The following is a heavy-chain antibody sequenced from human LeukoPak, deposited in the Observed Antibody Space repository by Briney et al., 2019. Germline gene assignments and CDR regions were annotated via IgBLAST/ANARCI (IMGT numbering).Heavy chain of an antibody. J-gene: IGHJ4*02. V-gene: IGHV3-74*01. Sequence: GGSLRLSCAASGFTFSSYWMHWVRQAPGKGLVWVSRINSDGSSTSYADSVKGRFTIPRDNAKNTLYLQMNSLRAEDTAVYYCARATYYYGSGSYYNEGFFDYWGQGTLVTVSS. CDR1: GFTFSSYW. D-gene: IGHD3-10*01. CDR2: INSDGSST. CDR3: ARATYYYGSGSYYNEGFFDY.